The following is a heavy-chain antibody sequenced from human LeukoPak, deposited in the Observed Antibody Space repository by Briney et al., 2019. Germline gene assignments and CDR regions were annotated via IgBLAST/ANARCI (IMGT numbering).Heavy chain of an antibody. Sequence: SETLSLTCGIYGESFTDHHLSWIRQPPGKGLEWIGEINHSGSTNYNPSLKSRVTISVDTSKNQFSLKLSSVTAADTAVYYCARGKTGYCSSTSCRMVTFDYWGQGTLVTVSS. CDR3: ARGKTGYCSSTSCRMVTFDY. V-gene: IGHV4-34*01. CDR2: INHSGST. D-gene: IGHD2-2*01. J-gene: IGHJ4*02. CDR1: GESFTDHH.